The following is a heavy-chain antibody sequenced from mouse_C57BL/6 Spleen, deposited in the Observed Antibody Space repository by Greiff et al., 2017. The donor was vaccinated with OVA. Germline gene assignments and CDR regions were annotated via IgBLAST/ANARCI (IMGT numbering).Heavy chain of an antibody. CDR3: AGKVWSFAY. J-gene: IGHJ3*01. D-gene: IGHD2-10*02. V-gene: IGHV1-59*01. CDR1: GYTFTGYW. Sequence: QVQLQQPGAELVRPGTSVKLSCKASGYTFTGYWMHWVKQRPGQGLEWIGVIDPSDSYTNYNQKFKGKATLTVDTSSSTAYMQLSSLTSEDSAVYYCAGKVWSFAYWGHGPLVTISA. CDR2: IDPSDSYT.